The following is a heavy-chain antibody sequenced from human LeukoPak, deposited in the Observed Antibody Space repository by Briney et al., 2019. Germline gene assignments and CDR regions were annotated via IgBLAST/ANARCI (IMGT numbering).Heavy chain of an antibody. CDR1: GYTFTVYY. D-gene: IGHD3-10*01. CDR3: ARDQRGSGYYGMDV. Sequence: ASVTVSFKASGYTFTVYYMHWVRQAPGQGLEWMGWINPNSGGTNYAQKFQGRVTMTRDTSISTAYMELSRLRSDDTAVYYCARDQRGSGYYGMDVWGQGTTVTVSS. CDR2: INPNSGGT. J-gene: IGHJ6*02. V-gene: IGHV1-2*02.